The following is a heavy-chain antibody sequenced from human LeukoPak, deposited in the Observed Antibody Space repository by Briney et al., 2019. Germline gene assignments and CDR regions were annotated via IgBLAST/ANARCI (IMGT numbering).Heavy chain of an antibody. CDR3: ARWLQFFWGYDY. J-gene: IGHJ4*02. CDR2: IYYSGST. V-gene: IGHV4-39*07. Sequence: SETLSLTCTVSGGSISSSSYYWGWIRQPPGKGLEWIGSIYYSGSTYYNPSLKSRVTISVGTSKNQFSLKLSSVTAADTAVYYCARWLQFFWGYDYWGQGTLVTVSS. D-gene: IGHD5-24*01. CDR1: GGSISSSSYY.